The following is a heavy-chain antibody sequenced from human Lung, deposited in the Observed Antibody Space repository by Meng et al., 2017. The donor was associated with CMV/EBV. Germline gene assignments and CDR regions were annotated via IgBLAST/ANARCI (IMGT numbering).Heavy chain of an antibody. CDR1: GGSISSGDYY. CDR3: ARALDTAMVTFDY. J-gene: IGHJ4*02. Sequence: QVQLQESGPGLVKPSQTLSLTCTVSGGSISSGDYYWSWIRQPPGKGLEWIGYIFYSGSTYYNPSLKSRVTISVDTSKNQFSLKLSSVTAADTAVYYCARALDTAMVTFDYWGQGTLVTVSS. D-gene: IGHD5-18*01. V-gene: IGHV4-30-4*08. CDR2: IFYSGST.